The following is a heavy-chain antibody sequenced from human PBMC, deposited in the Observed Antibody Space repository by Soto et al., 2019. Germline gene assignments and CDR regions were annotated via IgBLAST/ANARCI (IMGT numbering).Heavy chain of an antibody. D-gene: IGHD2-15*01. Sequence: PGGSLRLSCAASGFTFSSYSMNWVRQAPGKGLEWVSSISSSSSYIYYADSVKGRFTISRDNAKNSLYLQMNSLRAEDTAVYYCARELGYRSGGSCFPIDYWGQGTLVTVSS. J-gene: IGHJ4*02. V-gene: IGHV3-21*01. CDR3: ARELGYRSGGSCFPIDY. CDR2: ISSSSSYI. CDR1: GFTFSSYS.